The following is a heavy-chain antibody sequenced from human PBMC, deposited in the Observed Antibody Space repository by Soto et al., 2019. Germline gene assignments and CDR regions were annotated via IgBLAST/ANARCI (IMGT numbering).Heavy chain of an antibody. Sequence: QVQLVESVGGVVQPGRSLRLSCAASGFTFSSYGMHWVRQAPGKALEWVAVIWYDGSNTYDADSEQGRFPISRDNSKNTLYLQMNSRSAEDTAVYYCARAVLGEWSGGSCYDSCEIWGQGTMVTVAS. J-gene: IGHJ3*02. D-gene: IGHD2-15*01. CDR1: GFTFSSYG. V-gene: IGHV3-33*01. CDR2: IWYDGSNT. CDR3: ARAVLGEWSGGSCYDSCEI.